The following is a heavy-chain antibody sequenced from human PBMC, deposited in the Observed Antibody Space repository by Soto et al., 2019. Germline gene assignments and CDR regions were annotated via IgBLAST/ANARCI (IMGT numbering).Heavy chain of an antibody. V-gene: IGHV4-34*01. CDR2: INHSGST. J-gene: IGHJ5*02. D-gene: IGHD3-3*01. CDR3: ARGYYDFGSGYLPSFDP. Sequence: SETLSLTCAVYGGSFSGYYWSWIRQPPGKGLEWIGEINHSGSTNYNPSLKSRVTISVDTSKNQFSLKLSSVTAADTAVYYCARGYYDFGSGYLPSFDPWGQGTLVTVSS. CDR1: GGSFSGYY.